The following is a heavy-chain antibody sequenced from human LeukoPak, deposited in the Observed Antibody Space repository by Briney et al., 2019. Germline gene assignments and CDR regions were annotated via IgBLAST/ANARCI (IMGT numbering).Heavy chain of an antibody. Sequence: GGSLRLSCAASGFTFSNAWMSWVRQAPGKGLEWVGRIKSKTDAGTTDYAAPVKGRFTISRDDSKNTLYLQMNSLKTEDTAVYFCARLNGGANLLGDSLDIWGQGTMVTVSS. V-gene: IGHV3-15*01. D-gene: IGHD4/OR15-4a*01. CDR1: GFTFSNAW. CDR3: ARLNGGANLLGDSLDI. J-gene: IGHJ3*02. CDR2: IKSKTDAGTT.